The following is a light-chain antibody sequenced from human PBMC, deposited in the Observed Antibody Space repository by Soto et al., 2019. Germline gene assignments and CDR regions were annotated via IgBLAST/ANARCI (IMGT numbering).Light chain of an antibody. V-gene: IGLV2-14*01. Sequence: QSALTQPASVSGSPGQSITVSCTGTNTDVGGYNYVSWYQHRPGTAPRLMIYEVRNRLSGVSNRFSGSKSGNTASLTISGLQSEDEADYYCTSYTPTGALVFGSGTKLTVL. CDR3: TSYTPTGALV. J-gene: IGLJ3*02. CDR2: EVR. CDR1: NTDVGGYNY.